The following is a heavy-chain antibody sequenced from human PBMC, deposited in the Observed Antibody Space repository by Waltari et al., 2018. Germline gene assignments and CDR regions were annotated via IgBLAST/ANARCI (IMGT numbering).Heavy chain of an antibody. CDR3: ASAAQLPSMVRYYYGMDV. D-gene: IGHD3-10*01. Sequence: EVQLLESGGGLVQPGGYLRLSCAASGFTFSSYAMSWVRQAPGKGLEWVSAISGSGGSTYYADSVKGRFTISRDNSKNTLYLQMNSLRAEDTAVYYCASAAQLPSMVRYYYGMDVWGQGTTVTVSS. CDR2: ISGSGGST. CDR1: GFTFSSYA. V-gene: IGHV3-23*01. J-gene: IGHJ6*02.